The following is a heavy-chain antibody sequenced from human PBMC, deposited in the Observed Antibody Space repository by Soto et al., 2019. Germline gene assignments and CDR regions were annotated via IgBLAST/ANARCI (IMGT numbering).Heavy chain of an antibody. CDR1: GGSISSSSYY. CDR2: IYYSGST. D-gene: IGHD3-10*01. J-gene: IGHJ6*03. V-gene: IGHV4-39*01. CDR3: ARRKRVTMVRGTSDYYYYYYYMDV. Sequence: SETLSLTCTVSGGSISSSSYYWGWIRQPPGKGLEWIGSIYYSGSTYYNPSLKSRVTISVDTSKNQFSLKLSSVTAADTAVYYCARRKRVTMVRGTSDYYYYYYYMDVWGKGTTVTV.